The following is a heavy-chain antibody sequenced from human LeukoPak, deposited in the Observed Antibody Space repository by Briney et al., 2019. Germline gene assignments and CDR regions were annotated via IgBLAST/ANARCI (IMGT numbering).Heavy chain of an antibody. CDR1: GGSISSSSYY. J-gene: IGHJ5*02. CDR3: ARPQYYYDNSGYFLSWFDP. Sequence: SETLSLTCTVSGGSISSSSYYWGWIRQPPGKGLEWIGSIYYSGSTYYNPSLKSRVTISVDTSKNQFSLKLSSVTAADTAVYYCARPQYYYDNSGYFLSWFDPWGQGTLVTVSS. CDR2: IYYSGST. V-gene: IGHV4-39*01. D-gene: IGHD3-22*01.